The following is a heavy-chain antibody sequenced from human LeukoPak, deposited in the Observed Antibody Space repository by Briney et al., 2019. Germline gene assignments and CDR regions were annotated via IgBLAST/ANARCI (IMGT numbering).Heavy chain of an antibody. J-gene: IGHJ4*02. Sequence: GGSLRLSCAASGFTFSSYAMIWVRRAPGKGLEWVSIISDSGVTTYYADSVKGRFTISRGNAKNSLYLQMNSLRVEDTAVYYCARVGRYGVDYWGQGTLVTVSS. CDR2: ISDSGVTT. CDR1: GFTFSSYA. D-gene: IGHD5-18*01. CDR3: ARVGRYGVDY. V-gene: IGHV3-23*01.